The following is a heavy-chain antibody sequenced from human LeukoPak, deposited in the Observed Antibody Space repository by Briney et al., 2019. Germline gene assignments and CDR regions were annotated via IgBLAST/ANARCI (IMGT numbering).Heavy chain of an antibody. CDR1: GGSFSGYY. CDR2: INHSGST. D-gene: IGHD3-22*01. CDR3: ARGTPIVVVFDY. Sequence: SETLSLTCAVYGGSFSGYYWSRIRQPPGKGLEWIGEINHSGSTYYNPSLKSRVTISVDTSKNQFSLKLSSVTAADTAVYYCARGTPIVVVFDYWGQGTLVTVSS. J-gene: IGHJ4*02. V-gene: IGHV4-34*01.